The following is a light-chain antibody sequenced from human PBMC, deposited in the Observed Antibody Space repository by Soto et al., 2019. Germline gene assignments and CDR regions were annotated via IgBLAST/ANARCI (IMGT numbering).Light chain of an antibody. CDR1: SSDIGAYDY. J-gene: IGLJ3*02. CDR3: SSYGGVSAPVL. CDR2: DVS. V-gene: IGLV2-14*03. Sequence: QSALTQPASVSGSPGQSITISCTGTSSDIGAYDYVSWYQHRPGKAPKLMIYDVSHRPSGISNRFSGSKSGNTASLTVSGLQAEDEADYYCSSYGGVSAPVLSGGGTKLTVL.